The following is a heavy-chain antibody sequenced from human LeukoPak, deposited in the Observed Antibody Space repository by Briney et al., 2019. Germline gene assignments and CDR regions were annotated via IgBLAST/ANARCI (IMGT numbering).Heavy chain of an antibody. J-gene: IGHJ5*02. CDR2: IIPTLGVA. D-gene: IGHD3-9*01. V-gene: IGHV1-69*04. CDR1: GGTFSSYS. Sequence: SVKVSCKASGGTFSSYSITWVRQAPGQGLEWMGRIIPTLGVANYAQKFRGRVTITADKSTSTAYMELSSLRSEDTAVYYCARARIIRYFDWLSAWGQGTLVTVSS. CDR3: ARARIIRYFDWLSA.